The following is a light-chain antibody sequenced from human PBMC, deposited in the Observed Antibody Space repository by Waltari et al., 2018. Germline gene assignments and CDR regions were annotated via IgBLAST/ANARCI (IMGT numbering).Light chain of an antibody. CDR1: SSDDGNYKF. J-gene: IGLJ7*01. CDR2: DVF. CDR3: CSYAGSYTFV. V-gene: IGLV2-11*01. Sequence: QSALTQPRSVSGSPGQSVTLPCSGTSSDDGNYKFVPWYQQHPGNAPKLLIYDVFKRPSGVPDRFSGSKSGNTASLTSSGLQTEDEGDYYCCSYAGSYTFVFGGGTQLTVL.